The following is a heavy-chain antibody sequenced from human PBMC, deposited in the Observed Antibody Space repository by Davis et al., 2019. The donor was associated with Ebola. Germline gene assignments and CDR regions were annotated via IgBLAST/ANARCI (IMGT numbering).Heavy chain of an antibody. Sequence: GGSLRLSCKGSGYSFTSYWIGWVRQMSGKGLEWMGIIYPGDSDTRYSPSFQGQVTISADKSISTAYLQWSSLKASDTAMYYCARRGYCSSTSCKRGGGMDVWGQGTTVTVSS. V-gene: IGHV5-51*01. D-gene: IGHD2-2*01. J-gene: IGHJ6*02. CDR2: IYPGDSDT. CDR1: GYSFTSYW. CDR3: ARRGYCSSTSCKRGGGMDV.